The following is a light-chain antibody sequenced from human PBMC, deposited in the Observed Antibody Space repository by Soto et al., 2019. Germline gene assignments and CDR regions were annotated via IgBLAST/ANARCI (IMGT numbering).Light chain of an antibody. V-gene: IGKV3-20*01. Sequence: EIVLTQSPGTLSLSPGERATLSCRASQSVSSSYLAWYQQKPGQAPRLLIYGASSRATGIPDRFSGSGSGTDFTLTISRLEPEDFAVYYGQQYGSSSYPFGQGTKLEIK. CDR3: QQYGSSSYP. CDR2: GAS. J-gene: IGKJ2*01. CDR1: QSVSSSY.